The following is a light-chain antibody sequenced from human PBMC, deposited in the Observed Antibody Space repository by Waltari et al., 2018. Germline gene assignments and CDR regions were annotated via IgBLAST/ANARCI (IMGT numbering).Light chain of an antibody. Sequence: DIQMTQSPSSVSASVGDRVTLTCRASQGIASRLAWYQQKPGKAPKLLIYDASSLHSGVPSRFSGSGSGTDFTLTIRSPQPEDFVTYYCQQVNSFPRTFGQGTKVEVK. CDR2: DAS. J-gene: IGKJ1*01. CDR3: QQVNSFPRT. CDR1: QGIASR. V-gene: IGKV1-12*01.